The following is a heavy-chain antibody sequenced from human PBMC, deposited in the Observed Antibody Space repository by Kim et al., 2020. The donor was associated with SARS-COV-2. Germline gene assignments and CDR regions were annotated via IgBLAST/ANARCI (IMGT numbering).Heavy chain of an antibody. CDR2: ISYDGSNK. CDR1: GFTFSSYA. CDR3: ARAFYGVYSSGLGY. D-gene: IGHD6-19*01. V-gene: IGHV3-30*04. Sequence: GGSLRLSCAASGFTFSSYAMHWVRQAPGKGLEWVAVISYDGSNKYYADSVKGRFTISRDNSKNTLYLQMNSLRAEDTAVYYCARAFYGVYSSGLGYWGQGTLVTVSS. J-gene: IGHJ4*02.